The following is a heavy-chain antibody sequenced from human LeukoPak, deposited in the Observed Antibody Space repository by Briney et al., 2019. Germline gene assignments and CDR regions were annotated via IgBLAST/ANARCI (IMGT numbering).Heavy chain of an antibody. Sequence: GGSLRLSCTASGFTFSDYWMTWVRQAPGKGPEWVANIKQDGSQRYYVDSVRGRFNISRDNAKNSLFLQMHGLRAEDPAVYYCARRGGSSSRRSPIDYWGQGTLVTVSS. D-gene: IGHD6-6*01. V-gene: IGHV3-7*01. CDR2: IKQDGSQR. J-gene: IGHJ4*02. CDR3: ARRGGSSSRRSPIDY. CDR1: GFTFSDYW.